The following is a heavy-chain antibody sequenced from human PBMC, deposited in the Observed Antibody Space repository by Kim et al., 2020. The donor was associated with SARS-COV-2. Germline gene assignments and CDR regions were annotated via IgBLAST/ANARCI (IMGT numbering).Heavy chain of an antibody. CDR2: ISYDGSNK. Sequence: GGSLRLSCAASGFTFSSYGMHWVRQAPGKGLEWVAVISYDGSNKYYADSVKGRFTISRDNSKNTLYLQMNSLRAEDTAVYYCAKDQTYDSSGPFDYWGQGTLVTVSS. CDR3: AKDQTYDSSGPFDY. CDR1: GFTFSSYG. D-gene: IGHD3-22*01. J-gene: IGHJ4*02. V-gene: IGHV3-30*18.